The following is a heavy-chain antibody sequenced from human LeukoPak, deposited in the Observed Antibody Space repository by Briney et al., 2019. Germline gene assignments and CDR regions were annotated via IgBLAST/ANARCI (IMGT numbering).Heavy chain of an antibody. Sequence: SETLSLTCTVSGDSTSSDRYYGGWVRQPPGKGLEWIGNIYYNGSTYYNPSLKSRVTMSVDTSKNQFFLKLNSVTAADTAVYYCARGRPYSGGYHLDYWGQGTLVTVSA. D-gene: IGHD1-26*01. CDR2: IYYNGST. CDR3: ARGRPYSGGYHLDY. J-gene: IGHJ4*02. CDR1: GDSTSSDRYY. V-gene: IGHV4-39*01.